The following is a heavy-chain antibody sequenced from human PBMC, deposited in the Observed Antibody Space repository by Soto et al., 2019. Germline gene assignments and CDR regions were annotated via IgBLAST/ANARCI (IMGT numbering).Heavy chain of an antibody. D-gene: IGHD6-13*01. CDR2: IYPGDSDT. J-gene: IGHJ4*02. CDR3: ARHAVAAARTLDY. Sequence: GESLKISCKGSGYSFTSYWIGWVRQMPGKGLEWMGIIYPGDSDTRYSPSFQGQVTISADKSISTAYLQWSSLKASNTAMYYCARHAVAAARTLDYWGQGTLVTVSS. CDR1: GYSFTSYW. V-gene: IGHV5-51*01.